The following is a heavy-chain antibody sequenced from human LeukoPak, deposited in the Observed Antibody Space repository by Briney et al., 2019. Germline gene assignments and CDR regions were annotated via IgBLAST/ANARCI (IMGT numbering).Heavy chain of an antibody. V-gene: IGHV4-31*03. D-gene: IGHD4-11*01. J-gene: IGHJ6*02. CDR1: GGSLSSGGYY. Sequence: SETLSLTCTVSGGSLSSGGYYWSWIRQHPGTGLEWIGYIYYSGSTYYNPSLKSRVTISVDTSKNQFSLKLSSVTAADTAVYYCASTTVTIASGYYYGMDVWGQGTTVTVSS. CDR3: ASTTVTIASGYYYGMDV. CDR2: IYYSGST.